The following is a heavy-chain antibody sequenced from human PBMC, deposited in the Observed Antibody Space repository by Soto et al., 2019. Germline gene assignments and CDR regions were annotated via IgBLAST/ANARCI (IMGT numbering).Heavy chain of an antibody. V-gene: IGHV5-51*03. CDR1: GYSFTSYW. Sequence: EVQLVQSGAEVKKPGESLKISCKGSGYSFTSYWIGWVRQMPGKGLEWMGIIYPGDSDTRYSPSFQGQVTISADKSISTAYLQWSSLKASDTAMYYCARLWATDIYYYYYYMDVWGKGTTATVSS. CDR3: ARLWATDIYYYYYYMDV. J-gene: IGHJ6*03. CDR2: IYPGDSDT. D-gene: IGHD3-16*01.